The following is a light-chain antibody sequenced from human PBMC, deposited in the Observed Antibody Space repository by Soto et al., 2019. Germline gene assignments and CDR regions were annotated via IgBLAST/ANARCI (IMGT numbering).Light chain of an antibody. CDR1: QSVTTR. V-gene: IGKV3-20*01. CDR2: GAS. J-gene: IGKJ1*01. Sequence: IVLTQSPSTLSLSPGDRVTLSCRASQSVTTRLAWYQHKPGQAPTLLMSGASNRASGVPVRFSGSGSGTDFTLTITRLEPEDFALYYCQQYGGSPITFGLGTKVDTK. CDR3: QQYGGSPIT.